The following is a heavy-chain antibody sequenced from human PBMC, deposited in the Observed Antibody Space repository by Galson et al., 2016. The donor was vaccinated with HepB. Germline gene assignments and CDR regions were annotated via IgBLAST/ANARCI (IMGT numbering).Heavy chain of an antibody. D-gene: IGHD3-16*01. CDR2: ISGSGAST. J-gene: IGHJ5*02. CDR1: GFTFSSYA. Sequence: SLRLSCAASGFTFSSYAMSWVRQAPGKGLEWVSVISGSGASTYYADSVKGRFTISRDNSKKTLFFQMNSLRAEDTAVYYCSKDPFQSWGSWGLGTLVTVAS. CDR3: SKDPFQSWGS. V-gene: IGHV3-23*01.